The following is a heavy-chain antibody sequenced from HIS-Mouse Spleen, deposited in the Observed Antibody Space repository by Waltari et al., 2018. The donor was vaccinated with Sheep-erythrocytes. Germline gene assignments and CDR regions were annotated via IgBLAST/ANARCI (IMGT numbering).Heavy chain of an antibody. V-gene: IGHV3-9*01. CDR1: GFSFDDYA. J-gene: IGHJ4*02. Sequence: EVQLVESGGGLVQPGRSLRLSCAASGFSFDDYAMHWVRQATGKGREWVSGNSWKRGSIGYADAVKGRFTISRDNAKNSLYLQMNSLRAEDTALYYFAKDISRNIVVVPAAVGDYWGQGTLVTVSS. CDR2: NSWKRGSI. CDR3: AKDISRNIVVVPAAVGDY. D-gene: IGHD2-2*01.